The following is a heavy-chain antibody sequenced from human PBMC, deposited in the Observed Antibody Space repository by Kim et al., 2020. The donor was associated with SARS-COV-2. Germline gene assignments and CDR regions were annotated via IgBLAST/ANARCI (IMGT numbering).Heavy chain of an antibody. J-gene: IGHJ4*02. CDR3: ARGRMFLGLCVISSCPKGYFDY. Sequence: SETLSLTCAVYGGSFSGYYWSWIRQPPGKGLEWIGEINHSGSTNYNPSLKSRVTISVDTSKNQFSLKLSSVTAADTAVYYCARGRMFLGLCVISSCPKGYFDYWGQGTLVTVSS. V-gene: IGHV4-34*01. CDR1: GGSFSGYY. CDR2: INHSGST. D-gene: IGHD6-13*01.